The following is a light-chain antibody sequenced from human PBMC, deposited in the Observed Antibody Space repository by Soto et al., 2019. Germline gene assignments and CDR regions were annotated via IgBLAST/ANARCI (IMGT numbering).Light chain of an antibody. CDR1: QSVSSY. CDR3: QQRAKWPPGFT. J-gene: IGKJ3*01. CDR2: DAS. V-gene: IGKV3-11*01. Sequence: EIVLTQSPATLSLSPGDRATLSCRASQSVSSYLAWYQQKPGQAPRLLIYDASNRATGIPARFSGSGSGTDFTLTISNLEPEDFAVYYCQQRAKWPPGFTYGPGTKVDFK.